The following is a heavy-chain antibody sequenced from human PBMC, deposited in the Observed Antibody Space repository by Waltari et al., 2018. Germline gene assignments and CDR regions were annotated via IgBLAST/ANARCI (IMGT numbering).Heavy chain of an antibody. CDR2: IYSGGST. J-gene: IGHJ4*02. V-gene: IGHV3-23*03. CDR3: AKVGAAGSNY. Sequence: EVQLLESGGGLVQPGGSLRLSCAASGFTFSSYAMSWVRQAPGKGLEGVSVIYSGGSTYYADSVKGRFTISRDNSKNTLYLQMNSLRAEDTAVYYCAKVGAAGSNYWGQGTLVTVSS. D-gene: IGHD6-13*01. CDR1: GFTFSSYA.